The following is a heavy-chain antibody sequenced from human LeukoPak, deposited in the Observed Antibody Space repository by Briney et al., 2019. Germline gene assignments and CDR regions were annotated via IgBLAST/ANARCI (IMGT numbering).Heavy chain of an antibody. CDR1: GYTFTSYY. V-gene: IGHV1-46*01. Sequence: ASVKVSCKASGYTFTSYYMHWVGQAPGQGLEGMGMINPSGGGTSYAQKLQGRVTMTRDTSTSTVYMELSSLRSEATAVYYCANLYGDLDYWGQGTLVTVSS. CDR2: INPSGGGT. D-gene: IGHD4-17*01. J-gene: IGHJ4*02. CDR3: ANLYGDLDY.